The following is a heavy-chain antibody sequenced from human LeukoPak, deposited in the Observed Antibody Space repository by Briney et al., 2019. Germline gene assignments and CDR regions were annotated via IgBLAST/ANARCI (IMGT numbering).Heavy chain of an antibody. CDR3: ARASICSSTSCYRPYYYYYGMDV. CDR2: IWYDGSNK. J-gene: IGHJ6*02. V-gene: IGHV3-33*01. CDR1: GFTFSSYG. D-gene: IGHD2-2*01. Sequence: PGRSLRLSCAASGFTFSSYGMRWVRQAPGKGLEWVAVIWYDGSNKYYADSVKGRFTISRDNSKNTLYLQMNSLRAEDTAVYYCARASICSSTSCYRPYYYYYGMDVWGQGTTVTVSS.